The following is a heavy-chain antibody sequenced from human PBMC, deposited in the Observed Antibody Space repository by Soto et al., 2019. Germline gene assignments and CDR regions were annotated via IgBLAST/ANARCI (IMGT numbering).Heavy chain of an antibody. V-gene: IGHV3-23*01. CDR3: AKGGSSSWWAFDY. D-gene: IGHD6-13*01. Sequence: EVQVLESGGGLVQPGGSLRLSCAASGFTFSSYAMSWVRQAPGKGLEWVSLISGSGGSTYYADSVKGRFTISRDNSKNTLYLQMSSVRAEDTAIYYCAKGGSSSWWAFDYWGQGTLVTVSS. CDR1: GFTFSSYA. CDR2: ISGSGGST. J-gene: IGHJ4*02.